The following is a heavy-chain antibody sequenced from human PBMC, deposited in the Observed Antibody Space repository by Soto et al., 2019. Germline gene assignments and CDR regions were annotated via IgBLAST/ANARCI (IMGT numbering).Heavy chain of an antibody. CDR2: LYHNGNT. Sequence: SETLSLTCTVSGGSISSGSYYWSWIRQPPGKGLEWIGNLYHNGNTYYNPSLKSRVTISADTSKNQFSLEVTSVTAADTAVYYCARLTLRMATIRVNFDYWGQGTQVTVSS. V-gene: IGHV4-39*01. CDR3: ARLTLRMATIRVNFDY. CDR1: GGSISSGSYY. D-gene: IGHD3-16*01. J-gene: IGHJ4*02.